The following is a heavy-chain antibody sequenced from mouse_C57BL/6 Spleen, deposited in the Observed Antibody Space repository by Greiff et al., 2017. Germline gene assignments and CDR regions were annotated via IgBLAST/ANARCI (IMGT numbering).Heavy chain of an antibody. CDR1: GYSFTGYY. J-gene: IGHJ2*01. CDR2: INPSTGGT. D-gene: IGHD2-4*01. CDR3: ARKVIYYDYVFDY. Sequence: VQLKESGPELVKPGASVTISCKASGYSFTGYYMNWVKQSPEKSLEWIGEINPSTGGTTYNQKFKAKATLTVDKSSSTAYMQLKSLTSEDSAVYYCARKVIYYDYVFDYWGQGTTLTVSS. V-gene: IGHV1-42*01.